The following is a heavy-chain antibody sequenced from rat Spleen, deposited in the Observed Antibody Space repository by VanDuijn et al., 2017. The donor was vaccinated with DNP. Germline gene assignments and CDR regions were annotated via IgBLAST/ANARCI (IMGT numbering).Heavy chain of an antibody. J-gene: IGHJ2*01. CDR2: INKDGSKM. CDR3: TRTTLPYYLDY. Sequence: EVNLVESGGGLVQPGKSLKVSCVTSGFNFKDSWMAWVRQAPGKGLEWIGEINKDGSKMNYTPSLKEKFTISRDNVQDTLYLQMSKLGSEDTAIYYCTRTTLPYYLDYWGQGVMVTVST. CDR1: GFNFKDSW. D-gene: IGHD1-10*01. V-gene: IGHV4-2*01.